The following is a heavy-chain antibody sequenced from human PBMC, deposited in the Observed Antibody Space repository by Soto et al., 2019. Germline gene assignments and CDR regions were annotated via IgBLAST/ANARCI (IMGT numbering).Heavy chain of an antibody. Sequence: ASVKVSCNAGGYTFSDDYIQWVRQAPGQRLEYMCWISPKSGGAAYAQKFRGRVTMTRDTSGNLAYLHLSTLTTADPAGYFCGSWSSGFRCHLETWGQGTRVRVPS. CDR1: GYTFSDDY. V-gene: IGHV1-2*02. CDR3: GSWSSGFRCHLET. CDR2: ISPKSGGA. D-gene: IGHD1-26*01. J-gene: IGHJ5*02.